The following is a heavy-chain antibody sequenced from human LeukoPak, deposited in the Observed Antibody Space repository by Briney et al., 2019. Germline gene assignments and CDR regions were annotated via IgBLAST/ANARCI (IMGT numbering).Heavy chain of an antibody. V-gene: IGHV1-3*01. CDR3: ASLYYYDSSGPHPGDAFDI. Sequence: ASVKVSCKASGYTFTSYAMHWVRQAPGQRLEWMGWINAGNGNTKYSQKFQGRVTTTRDTSASTAYMELSSLRSEDTAVYYCASLYYYDSSGPHPGDAFDIWGQGTMVTVSS. D-gene: IGHD3-22*01. CDR1: GYTFTSYA. CDR2: INAGNGNT. J-gene: IGHJ3*02.